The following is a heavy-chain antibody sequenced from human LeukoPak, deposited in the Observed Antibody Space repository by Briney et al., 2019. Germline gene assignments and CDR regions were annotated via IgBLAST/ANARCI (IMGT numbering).Heavy chain of an antibody. V-gene: IGHV3-74*01. CDR1: GITFSSYW. J-gene: IGHJ6*02. CDR2: IKGDGSST. Sequence: GGSLRLSCAASGITFSSYWMHWVRQAPGKGLVWVSRIKGDGSSTSYADSVKGRFTISRDNAKNTLYLQMNSLRAEDTAVYYCARGKPDYYYYGMDVWGQGTTVTVSS. CDR3: ARGKPDYYYYGMDV.